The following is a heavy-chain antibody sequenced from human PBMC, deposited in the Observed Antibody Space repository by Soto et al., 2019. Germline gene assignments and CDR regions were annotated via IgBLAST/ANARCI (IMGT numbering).Heavy chain of an antibody. CDR3: ARDIGASIHYFDY. CDR1: GFTFRSYG. V-gene: IGHV3-33*01. Sequence: QVQLVESGGGVVQPGKSLRLSCAASGFTFRSYGMHWVRQAPGKGLEWVALIWYDGSNNYYSDSVKGRFTISRDNSKNTLYLQMNSLRAEDTAVYYCARDIGASIHYFDYWGQGTLVTVSS. CDR2: IWYDGSNN. D-gene: IGHD2-15*01. J-gene: IGHJ4*02.